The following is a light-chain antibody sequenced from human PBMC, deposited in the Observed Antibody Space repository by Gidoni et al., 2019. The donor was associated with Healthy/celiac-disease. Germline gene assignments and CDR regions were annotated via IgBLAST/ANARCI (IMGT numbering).Light chain of an antibody. CDR2: EVS. CDR1: QSLLHSDGKTY. CDR3: MQSIQLPLFT. V-gene: IGKV2D-29*01. J-gene: IGKJ3*01. Sequence: DPVMTQTPFSLYVTPGQPAPIACKSSQSLLHSDGKTYLYRDPQKPGQPPQRLIYEVSYRFSGVPDRFSGSGSGTDFTLKISRVEAEDVGIYYCMQSIQLPLFTFGQGTKVEIK.